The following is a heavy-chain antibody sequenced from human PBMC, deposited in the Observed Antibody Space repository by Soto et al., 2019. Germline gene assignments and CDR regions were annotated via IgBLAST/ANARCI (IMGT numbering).Heavy chain of an antibody. V-gene: IGHV1-69*08. CDR2: IIPILGIA. D-gene: IGHD2-2*01. J-gene: IGHJ4*02. CDR3: ARESCSSTSCYESALDY. CDR1: GGTFSSYT. Sequence: QVQLVQSGAEVTKPGSSVKVSCKASGGTFSSYTISWVRQAPGQGLEWMGRIIPILGIANYAQKFQGRVTITADKSTRKAYMELSSLRSEDTAVYYCARESCSSTSCYESALDYWGQGTLVTVSS.